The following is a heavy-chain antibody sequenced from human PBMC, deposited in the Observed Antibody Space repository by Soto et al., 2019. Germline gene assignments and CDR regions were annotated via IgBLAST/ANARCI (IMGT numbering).Heavy chain of an antibody. D-gene: IGHD1-26*01. V-gene: IGHV4-61*01. Sequence: QVQLQESGPGLVKPSETLSLTCTVSGGSVSSGYYYWSWIRQPPGKGLEWIGFIYYSGSTNYNPSLKSRVXIXVXXSKNQFSLKLNSVTAADTAVYYCATFRWELLSADYWGQGTLVTVSS. CDR1: GGSVSSGYYY. CDR3: ATFRWELLSADY. CDR2: IYYSGST. J-gene: IGHJ4*02.